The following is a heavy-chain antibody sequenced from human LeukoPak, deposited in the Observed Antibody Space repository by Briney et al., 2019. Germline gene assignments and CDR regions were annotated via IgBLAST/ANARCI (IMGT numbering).Heavy chain of an antibody. CDR3: ARGPNYGARVDYLDS. Sequence: GGSLRLSCAASGFSFNRHWMTWVRQAPGKGLEWVASIRQGGSKKYYADSVKGRFTVSRDDAKNSLYFQMNSLSADDTAVYYCARGPNYGARVDYLDSWGQGTKVTVSS. D-gene: IGHD4-17*01. CDR1: GFSFNRHW. J-gene: IGHJ4*02. V-gene: IGHV3-7*01. CDR2: IRQGGSKK.